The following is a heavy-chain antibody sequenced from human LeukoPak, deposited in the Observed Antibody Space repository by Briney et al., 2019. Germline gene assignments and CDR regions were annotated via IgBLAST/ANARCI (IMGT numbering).Heavy chain of an antibody. D-gene: IGHD1-26*01. CDR1: GFTFSSYG. V-gene: IGHV3-33*01. CDR2: IWYDGSNK. J-gene: IGHJ4*02. CDR3: ARVNSGSHLGVFDY. Sequence: PGRSLRLSCAASGFTFSSYGMHWVRQAPATGLEGVAVIWYDGSNKYYADSVKGRFTISRDNSKNTLYLQMNRLRAEDTAVDYCARVNSGSHLGVFDYWGQGTLVTVSS.